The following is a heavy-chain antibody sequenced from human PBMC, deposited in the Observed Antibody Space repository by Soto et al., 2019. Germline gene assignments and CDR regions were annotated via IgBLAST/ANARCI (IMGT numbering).Heavy chain of an antibody. D-gene: IGHD1-26*01. CDR3: ARDGREASGMDV. CDR1: GGSISSHY. CDR2: FYYRGST. J-gene: IGHJ6*02. V-gene: IGHV4-59*11. Sequence: SETLSLTCTVSGGSISSHYWSWVRQAPGKGLEWLGHFYYRGSTSYNPSLRSRSTISVDTSNNQFSLKLNSVTTADTAVYYCARDGREASGMDVWGQGTKVTVSS.